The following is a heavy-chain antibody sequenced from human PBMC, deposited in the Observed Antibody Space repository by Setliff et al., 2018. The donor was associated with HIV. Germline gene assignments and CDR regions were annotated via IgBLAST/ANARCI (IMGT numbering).Heavy chain of an antibody. V-gene: IGHV4-38-2*01. CDR2: MYHTGST. J-gene: IGHJ4*02. CDR3: ARQPLYNDYDWRSYYFDY. Sequence: SETLSLTCAVSGYSISSGCYWGWIRQPPGKGLEWIGSMYHTGSTYYSPSLNSRFTISVDTSKNQFSLKLRSVTAADTAVYYCARQPLYNDYDWRSYYFDYWGQGSRVTVS. CDR1: GYSISSGCY. D-gene: IGHD5-12*01.